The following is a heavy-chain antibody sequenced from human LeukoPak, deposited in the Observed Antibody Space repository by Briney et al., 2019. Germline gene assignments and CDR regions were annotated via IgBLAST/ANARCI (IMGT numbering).Heavy chain of an antibody. CDR2: SYYSGST. Sequence: PSETLTLPCTVSGGSISSSSYHGGWIRQPPGKGLERNGSSYYSGSTCYNPSLKSRVTMSVDTPKNQFSLKLSSVTAADTAVYYCARHSTYYYGSGSRGFDYWGQGTLVTVSS. D-gene: IGHD3-10*01. CDR3: ARHSTYYYGSGSRGFDY. V-gene: IGHV4-39*01. J-gene: IGHJ4*02. CDR1: GGSISSSSYH.